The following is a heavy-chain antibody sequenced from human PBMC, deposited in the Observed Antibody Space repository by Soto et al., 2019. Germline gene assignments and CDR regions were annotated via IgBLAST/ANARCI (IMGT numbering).Heavy chain of an antibody. V-gene: IGHV1-18*01. CDR2: ISAYNGNT. D-gene: IGHD6-19*01. Sequence: ASVKVSCKASGYTFTSYGISWVRQAPGQGLEWMGWISAYNGNTNYAQKLQGRVTMTTDTSTSTAYMELRSLRSDDTAVYYCARPWYSSGWYTHFDYWGQGTLVTVSS. J-gene: IGHJ4*02. CDR1: GYTFTSYG. CDR3: ARPWYSSGWYTHFDY.